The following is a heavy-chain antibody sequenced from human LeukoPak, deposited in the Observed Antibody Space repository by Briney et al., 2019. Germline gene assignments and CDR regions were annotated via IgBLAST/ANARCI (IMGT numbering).Heavy chain of an antibody. Sequence: TSETLSLXCTVSGGSISSYYWSWIRQPAGKGLESIGRIYTSGSTNYNPSLKSRVTMSVDTSKNQFSLKLSSVTAADTAVYYCARRSYYYDSEDWGQGTLVTVSS. CDR3: ARRSYYYDSED. V-gene: IGHV4-4*07. CDR2: IYTSGST. D-gene: IGHD3-22*01. J-gene: IGHJ4*02. CDR1: GGSISSYY.